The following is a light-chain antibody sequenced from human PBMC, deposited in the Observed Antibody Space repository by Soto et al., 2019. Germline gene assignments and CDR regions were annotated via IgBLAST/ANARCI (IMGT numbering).Light chain of an antibody. CDR1: QSTSGY. Sequence: DIQVTQSPSSLSASVGDRVTISCRASQSTSGYLNWYQQKPGKAPKLLIFDASSLQSGVPSRFSGRGSGSEYTLTISSLQPEDFATYFCQRSYSNFPITFGPGTRWRLN. V-gene: IGKV1-39*01. CDR2: DAS. CDR3: QRSYSNFPIT. J-gene: IGKJ5*01.